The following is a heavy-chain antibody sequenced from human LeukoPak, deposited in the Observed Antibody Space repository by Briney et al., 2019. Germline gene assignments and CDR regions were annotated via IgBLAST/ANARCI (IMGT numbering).Heavy chain of an antibody. Sequence: GGTLRLSCVGSGFTFSTHGMNWVRQAPGKGLEWVSGIGGSGIGHSTHYADSVKGRFTISRDDAKNLLYLDMNSLRAEDTAVYYCARGHTAVTRHFDFWGQGTLVTVSS. CDR1: GFTFSTHG. CDR2: IGGSGIGH. V-gene: IGHV3-21*01. CDR3: ARGHTAVTRHFDF. D-gene: IGHD4-17*01. J-gene: IGHJ4*02.